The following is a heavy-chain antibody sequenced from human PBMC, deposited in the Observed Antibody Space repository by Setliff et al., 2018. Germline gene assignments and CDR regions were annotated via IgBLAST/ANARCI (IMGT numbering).Heavy chain of an antibody. V-gene: IGHV4-39*07. CDR3: ARGRVEMATITPFDY. CDR1: GGSISSSSYY. Sequence: SETLSLTCTVSGGSISSSSYYWGWIRQPPGKGLEWIGSIYYSGSTYYNPSLKSRVTISVDTSKNQFSLKLSSVTAAGTAVYYCARGRVEMATITPFDYWGQGTLVTVSS. CDR2: IYYSGST. D-gene: IGHD5-12*01. J-gene: IGHJ4*02.